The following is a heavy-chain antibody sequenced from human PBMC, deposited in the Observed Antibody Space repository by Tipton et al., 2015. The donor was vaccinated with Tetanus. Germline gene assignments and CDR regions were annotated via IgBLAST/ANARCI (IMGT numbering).Heavy chain of an antibody. CDR2: IQYNGIT. J-gene: IGHJ5*02. Sequence: GLVKPSETLSLTRAVSRGSRSANYGSWIRQSPGKGLEWIGYIQYNGITNYHPSLKSRVTISVDSSTSQFSLRLASVTAADTAVYYCARGRQRLVPAGFDLWGQGTLVTVSS. CDR1: RGSRSANY. CDR3: ARGRQRLVPAGFDL. V-gene: IGHV4-59*01. D-gene: IGHD6-13*01.